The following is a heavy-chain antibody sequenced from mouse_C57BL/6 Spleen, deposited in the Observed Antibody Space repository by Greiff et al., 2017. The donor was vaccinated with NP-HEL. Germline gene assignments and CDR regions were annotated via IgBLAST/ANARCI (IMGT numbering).Heavy chain of an antibody. V-gene: IGHV1-78*01. CDR1: GYTFTDHT. D-gene: IGHD2-5*01. CDR2: IYPRDGST. Sequence: VQLQQSDAELVKPGASVKISCKVSGYTFTDHTIHWMKQRPEQGLEWIGYIYPRDGSTKYNEKFKGKATLTADKSSSTAYMQLNSLTSEDSAVYCCARPAYYSNWYFDVWGTGTTVTVSS. CDR3: ARPAYYSNWYFDV. J-gene: IGHJ1*03.